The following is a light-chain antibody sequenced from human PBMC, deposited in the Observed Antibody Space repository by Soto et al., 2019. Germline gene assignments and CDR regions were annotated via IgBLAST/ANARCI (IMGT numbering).Light chain of an antibody. J-gene: IGLJ1*01. CDR1: SSNIWAGYD. Sequence: QSVLTQPPSVSGAPGQRVTISCTGSSSNIWAGYDVHWYQQLPGTAPKLLIYGNSNRPSGVPDRFSGSKSGTSASLAITGLQAEDEADYYCQSYDSSLSALYVFGTGTKLTVL. CDR3: QSYDSSLSALYV. V-gene: IGLV1-40*01. CDR2: GNS.